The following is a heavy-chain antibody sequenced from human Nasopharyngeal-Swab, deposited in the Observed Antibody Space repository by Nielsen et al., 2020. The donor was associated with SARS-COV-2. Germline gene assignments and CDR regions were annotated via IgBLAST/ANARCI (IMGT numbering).Heavy chain of an antibody. D-gene: IGHD3-3*01. CDR3: AKSIKVEDFWSGYYGLDYYYGMDV. V-gene: IGHV1-46*01. CDR2: INPSGGST. Sequence: ASVKVSRKASGYTFTSYYMHWVRQAPGQGLEWMGIINPSGGSTSYAQKFQGRVTMTRDTSTSTVYMELNSLRAEDTAVYYCAKSIKVEDFWSGYYGLDYYYGMDVWGQGTTVTVSS. J-gene: IGHJ6*02. CDR1: GYTFTSYY.